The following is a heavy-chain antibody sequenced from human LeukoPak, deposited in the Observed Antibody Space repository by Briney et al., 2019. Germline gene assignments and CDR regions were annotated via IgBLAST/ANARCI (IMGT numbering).Heavy chain of an antibody. J-gene: IGHJ1*01. Sequence: GGSLRLSCAASGFTFSSYSMNWVRQAPGKGLEWVSSISSSSSTIYYADSVKGRFTITRDNDKTSLYLQMNSLRAEDTAVYYCARDILTGSQSRFQHWGQGTLVTVSS. CDR1: GFTFSSYS. CDR3: ARDILTGSQSRFQH. D-gene: IGHD3-9*01. V-gene: IGHV3-48*04. CDR2: ISSSSSTI.